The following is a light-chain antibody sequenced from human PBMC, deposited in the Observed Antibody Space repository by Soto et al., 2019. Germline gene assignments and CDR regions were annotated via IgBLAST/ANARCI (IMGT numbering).Light chain of an antibody. CDR2: GAS. Sequence: EIVLTQSPGTLSLSPGERATLSCRASQSVSSSYFAWYQQRPGQAPRTLIYGASSRATGIPDRFSGSGSGTDFTLTISRLEPEDFAVYYCQQYGSSPPLTFGGGTKVEIK. V-gene: IGKV3-20*01. CDR1: QSVSSSY. CDR3: QQYGSSPPLT. J-gene: IGKJ4*01.